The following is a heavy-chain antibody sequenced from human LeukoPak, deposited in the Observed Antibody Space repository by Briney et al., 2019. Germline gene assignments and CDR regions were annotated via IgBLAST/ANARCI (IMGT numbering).Heavy chain of an antibody. CDR3: TTAFGLVVPAANLRAFDI. J-gene: IGHJ3*02. CDR2: IKSKTDGGTT. Sequence: KTGGSLRLSCAAPGFTFSNAWMSWVRQAPGKGLEWVGRIKSKTDGGTTDYAAPVKGRFTISRDDSKNTLYLQRNSLKTEDTAVYYCTTAFGLVVPAANLRAFDIWGQGTMVTVSS. V-gene: IGHV3-15*01. D-gene: IGHD2-2*01. CDR1: GFTFSNAW.